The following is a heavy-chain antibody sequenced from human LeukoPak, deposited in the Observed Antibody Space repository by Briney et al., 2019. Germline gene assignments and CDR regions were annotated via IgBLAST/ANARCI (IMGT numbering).Heavy chain of an antibody. CDR2: ISGSGGNT. V-gene: IGHV3-23*01. CDR3: AKGVGTTLAYYFDY. D-gene: IGHD1-26*01. J-gene: IGHJ4*02. Sequence: GGSLRLSCAASGFTFSGYAMSWARQAPGKGLEWVSVISGSGGNTYYADSVKGRFTISRDNSKNTVYLQMTSLRAEDTALYYSAKGVGTTLAYYFDYWGQGTLVIVSS. CDR1: GFTFSGYA.